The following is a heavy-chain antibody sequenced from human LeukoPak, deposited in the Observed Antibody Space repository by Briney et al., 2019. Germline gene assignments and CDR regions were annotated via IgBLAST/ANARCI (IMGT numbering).Heavy chain of an antibody. J-gene: IGHJ4*02. D-gene: IGHD3-22*01. CDR3: VPITYYYDSSGYSY. CDR2: IIPIFGTA. V-gene: IGHV1-69*13. CDR1: GYTFTGYY. Sequence: SVKVSCKASGYTFTGYYMHWVRQAPGQGLEWMGGIIPIFGTANYAQKFQGRVTITADEFTSTAYMELSSLRSEDTAVYYCVPITYYYDSSGYSYWGQGTLVTVSS.